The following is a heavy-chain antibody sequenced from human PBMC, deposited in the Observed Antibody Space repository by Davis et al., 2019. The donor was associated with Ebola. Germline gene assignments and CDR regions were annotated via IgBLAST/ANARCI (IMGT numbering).Heavy chain of an antibody. V-gene: IGHV3-73*01. D-gene: IGHD1-26*01. J-gene: IGHJ4*02. CDR3: TRPEYSGSSQD. CDR1: GFIFSDSA. CDR2: NRTKPNNYAT. Sequence: GGSLRLSCAAPGFIFSDSAVHWVRQASGKGLEWVGRNRTKPNNYATAYAASVKGRFTISRDDSKNTAYLQMNSLKTEDSAVYYCTRPEYSGSSQDWGQGTLVTVSS.